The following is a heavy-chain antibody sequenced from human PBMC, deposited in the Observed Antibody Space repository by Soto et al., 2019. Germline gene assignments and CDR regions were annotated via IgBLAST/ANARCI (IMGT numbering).Heavy chain of an antibody. CDR3: ARAPQTVAGAGIWY. V-gene: IGHV1-18*01. Sequence: ASVKVSCKASCYTFTSDGISWVRQAPGQGLEWMGWISGYNGDTNYAQKYQGRVTMTTDTSTSTAYMELRSLRSDDTAVYYCARAPQTVAGAGIWYWGQGALVTVSS. CDR2: ISGYNGDT. CDR1: CYTFTSDG. J-gene: IGHJ4*02. D-gene: IGHD6-13*01.